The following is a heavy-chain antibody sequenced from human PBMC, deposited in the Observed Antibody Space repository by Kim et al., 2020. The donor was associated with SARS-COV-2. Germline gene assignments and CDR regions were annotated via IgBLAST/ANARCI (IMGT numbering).Heavy chain of an antibody. D-gene: IGHD2-21*02. Sequence: SETLSLTCTVSGGSISSSSYYWGWIRQPPGKGLEWIGSIYCSGSTYYNPSLKSRVTISVDTSKNQFSLKLSSVTAADTAVYYCARGVIVVVTAIPGAFDYWGQGTLVTVSS. CDR3: ARGVIVVVTAIPGAFDY. CDR1: GGSISSSSYY. V-gene: IGHV4-39*01. CDR2: IYCSGST. J-gene: IGHJ4*02.